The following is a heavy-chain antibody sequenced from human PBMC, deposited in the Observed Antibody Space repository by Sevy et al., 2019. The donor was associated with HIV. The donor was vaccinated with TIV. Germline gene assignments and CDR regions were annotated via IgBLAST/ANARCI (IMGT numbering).Heavy chain of an antibody. J-gene: IGHJ4*02. V-gene: IGHV3-33*01. D-gene: IGHD2-21*02. Sequence: GGSLRLSCAASGFTFSSYGMHWVRQAPGKGLEWVAVIWYDGSNKYYADSVKGRFTISRDNSKNTLYLQMNSLRAEDTAVYYCARDPYLYCGGDCYSRYFDYWGQGTLVTVSS. CDR1: GFTFSSYG. CDR2: IWYDGSNK. CDR3: ARDPYLYCGGDCYSRYFDY.